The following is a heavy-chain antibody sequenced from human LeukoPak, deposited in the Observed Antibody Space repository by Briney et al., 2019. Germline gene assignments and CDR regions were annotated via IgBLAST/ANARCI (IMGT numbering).Heavy chain of an antibody. CDR3: ARGPPNWGYDY. D-gene: IGHD7-27*01. V-gene: IGHV1-8*01. CDR1: GYTFTSYD. CDR2: MSPNSGDT. Sequence: PQASVKVPCKASGYTFTSYDFNWVRQAPGQRPEWMGWMSPNSGDTGYAQKFQDRVTMTRNTSISTAYMELSSLRSDDTAVYYCARGPPNWGYDYWGPGTLVTVSS. J-gene: IGHJ4*02.